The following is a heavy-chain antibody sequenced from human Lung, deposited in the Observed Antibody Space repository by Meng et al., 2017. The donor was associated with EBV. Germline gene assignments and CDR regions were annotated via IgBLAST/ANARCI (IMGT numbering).Heavy chain of an antibody. CDR1: GGNFGSYG. Sequence: RCGAVVKKTGSSVKISCRASGGNFGSYGITWIRQAPGQGLEWMGWFVNYVDTYPAPKFQGRVTMTTDTHTNTAFMELRSLTSDDTAVYYCASGTPGRSYCDYWGQGTLVTVSS. V-gene: IGHV1-18*01. CDR3: ASGTPGRSYCDY. D-gene: IGHD2-15*01. J-gene: IGHJ4*02. CDR2: FVNYVDT.